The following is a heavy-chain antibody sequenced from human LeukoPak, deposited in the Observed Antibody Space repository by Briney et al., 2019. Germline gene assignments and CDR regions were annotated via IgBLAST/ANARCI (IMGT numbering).Heavy chain of an antibody. CDR3: AGGVEYSSSSGWGY. Sequence: SETLSLTCTVSGGSISSYYWSWIRQPPGKGLEWIGYIYYSGSTNYNPSLKSRVTISVDTSKNQFSLKLSSVTAADTALYYWAGGVEYSSSSGWGYWGQRTLVTVSS. J-gene: IGHJ4*02. V-gene: IGHV4-59*01. D-gene: IGHD6-6*01. CDR2: IYYSGST. CDR1: GGSISSYY.